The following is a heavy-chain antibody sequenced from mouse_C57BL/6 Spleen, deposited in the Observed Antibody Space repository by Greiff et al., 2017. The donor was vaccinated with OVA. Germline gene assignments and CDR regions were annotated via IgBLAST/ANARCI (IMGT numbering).Heavy chain of an antibody. V-gene: IGHV10-1*01. CDR1: GFSFNTYA. D-gene: IGHD2-3*01. CDR2: IRSKSNNYAT. Sequence: EVQLQESGGGLVQPKGSLKLSCAASGFSFNTYAMNWVRQAPGKGLEWVARIRSKSNNYATYYADSVKDRFTISRDDSESMLYLQMNNLKTEDTAMYYCVRHESMDGYYTYYAMDYWGQGTSVTVSS. CDR3: VRHESMDGYYTYYAMDY. J-gene: IGHJ4*01.